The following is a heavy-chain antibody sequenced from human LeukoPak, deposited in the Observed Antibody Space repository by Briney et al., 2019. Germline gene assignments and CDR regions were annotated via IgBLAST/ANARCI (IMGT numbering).Heavy chain of an antibody. CDR2: ISYDGSNK. CDR1: GFTFSSYD. D-gene: IGHD3-9*01. CDR3: AKDQVMRYFELSMDV. J-gene: IGHJ6*04. Sequence: GGSLRLSCAASGFTFSSYDMHWVRQAPGKGLEWVAVISYDGSNKYYADSVKGRFTISRDNSKNTLYLQMNSLRAEDTAVYYCAKDQVMRYFELSMDVWGKGTTVTVSS. V-gene: IGHV3-30*18.